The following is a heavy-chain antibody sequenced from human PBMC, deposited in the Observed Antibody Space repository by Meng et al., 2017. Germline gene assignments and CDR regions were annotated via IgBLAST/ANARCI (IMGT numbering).Heavy chain of an antibody. D-gene: IGHD3-22*01. CDR1: GGSISGGGYY. Sequence: SETLSLTCTVSGGSISGGGYYWSWIRQHPGKGLEWIGYIYYSGSTYYNPSLKSLVTISVDTSKNQFSLKLSSVTAADTAVYYCARLRAGSSGYYGMDVWGQGTTVTVSS. V-gene: IGHV4-31*01. J-gene: IGHJ6*02. CDR2: IYYSGST. CDR3: ARLRAGSSGYYGMDV.